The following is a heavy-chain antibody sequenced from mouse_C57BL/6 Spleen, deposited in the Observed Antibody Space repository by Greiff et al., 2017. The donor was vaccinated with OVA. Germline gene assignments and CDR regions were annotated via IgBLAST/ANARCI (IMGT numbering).Heavy chain of an antibody. CDR1: GYAFSSYW. V-gene: IGHV1-80*01. J-gene: IGHJ2*01. D-gene: IGHD1-1*01. CDR3: ARAYYGSSSYFDY. Sequence: QVQLKESGAELVKPGASVKISCKASGYAFSSYWMNWVKQRPGKGLEWIGQIYPGDGDTNYNGKFKGKATLTADKSSSTAYMQLSSLTSEDSAVYFCARAYYGSSSYFDYWGQGTTLTVSS. CDR2: IYPGDGDT.